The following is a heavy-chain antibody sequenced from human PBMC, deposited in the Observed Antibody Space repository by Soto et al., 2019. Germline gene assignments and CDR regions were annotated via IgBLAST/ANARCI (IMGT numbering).Heavy chain of an antibody. CDR3: ATYGVPDY. J-gene: IGHJ4*02. V-gene: IGHV3-23*01. CDR1: GFTFSSYV. Sequence: EVQLLESGGGLVQPGGSLRLSCAASGFTFSSYVVSWVRQAPGKGLEWVSSISDSGDSRYYTDSVKGRFTISRDNXXXXXYLQMNSLRAEDTAVYYCATYGVPDYWGQGTLVTVSS. CDR2: ISDSGDSR. D-gene: IGHD4-17*01.